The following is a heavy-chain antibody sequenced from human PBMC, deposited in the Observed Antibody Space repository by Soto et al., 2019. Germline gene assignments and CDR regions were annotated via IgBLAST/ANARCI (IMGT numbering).Heavy chain of an antibody. J-gene: IGHJ4*02. CDR1: GYSFTTYA. Sequence: QVKLVQSGAEGKKPGASVKVSCKASGYSFTTYAMHWVRQAPGQRLEWMGWINAGNGNTKYSQKLQGRVTITRDTSASTAYMELSSLRSEDTAVYYCTRSAVRPSGGLIGPVDYWGQGTLVTVSS. CDR2: INAGNGNT. V-gene: IGHV1-3*01. CDR3: TRSAVRPSGGLIGPVDY. D-gene: IGHD3-16*02.